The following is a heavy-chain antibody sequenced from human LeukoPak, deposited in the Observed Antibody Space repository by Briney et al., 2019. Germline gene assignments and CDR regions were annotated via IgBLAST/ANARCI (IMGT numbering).Heavy chain of an antibody. V-gene: IGHV1-2*06. CDR1: GYTFTSYG. J-gene: IGHJ4*02. CDR3: ARTDSMYDSSGYEVDY. D-gene: IGHD3-22*01. CDR2: INPNSGGT. Sequence: ASVKVSCKASGYTFTSYGISWVRQAPGQGLEWMGRINPNSGGTNYAQKFQGRVTMTRDTSISTAYMELSRLRSDDTAVYYCARTDSMYDSSGYEVDYWGQGTLVTVSS.